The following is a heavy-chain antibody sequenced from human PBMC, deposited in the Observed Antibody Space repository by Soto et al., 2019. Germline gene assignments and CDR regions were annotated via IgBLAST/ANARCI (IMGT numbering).Heavy chain of an antibody. V-gene: IGHV6-1*01. J-gene: IGHJ5*02. CDR3: ARSGRRRDIVVVPAAMNWFDP. D-gene: IGHD2-2*01. Sequence: SPTLSLTCAISGDSASSNSAAWNWIRQSPSRGLEWLGRTYYRSKWYNDYAVSVKSRITINPDTSKNQFSLQLNSVTPEDTAVYYCARSGRRRDIVVVPAAMNWFDPWGQGTLVTVSS. CDR1: GDSASSNSAA. CDR2: TYYRSKWYN.